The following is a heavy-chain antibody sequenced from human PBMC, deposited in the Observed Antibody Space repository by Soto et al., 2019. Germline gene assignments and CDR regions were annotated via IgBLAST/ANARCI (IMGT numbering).Heavy chain of an antibody. J-gene: IGHJ6*03. Sequence: GGSLRLSCVASGFTFSSYSMNWVRQAPGKGLEWVSSISSSSSYIYYADSVKGRFTISRDNAKNSLYLQMNSLRAEDTAVYYCARQTPDYDFWSGYTKYYCYYMDVWGKGTTVSVSS. V-gene: IGHV3-21*01. CDR1: GFTFSSYS. CDR2: ISSSSSYI. D-gene: IGHD3-3*01. CDR3: ARQTPDYDFWSGYTKYYCYYMDV.